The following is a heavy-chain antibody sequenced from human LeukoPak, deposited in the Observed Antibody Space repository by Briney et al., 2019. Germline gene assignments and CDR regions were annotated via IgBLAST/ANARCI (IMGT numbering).Heavy chain of an antibody. Sequence: SETLSLTCTVSGGSISSGDYYWSWIRQPPGKGLEWIGYIYYSGSTYYNPSLKSRVTISVDTSKNQFSLKLSSVTAADTAVYYCARSQMTMVTTYPYYYYYGMDVWGQGTTVTVSS. CDR2: IYYSGST. J-gene: IGHJ6*02. D-gene: IGHD4-17*01. CDR3: ARSQMTMVTTYPYYYYYGMDV. V-gene: IGHV4-30-4*01. CDR1: GGSISSGDYY.